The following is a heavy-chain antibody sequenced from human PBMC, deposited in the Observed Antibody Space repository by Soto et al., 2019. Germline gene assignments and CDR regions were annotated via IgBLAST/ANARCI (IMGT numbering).Heavy chain of an antibody. Sequence: ASETLSLTCAVYGGSFSGYYWSWIRQPPGKGLEWIGEINHSGSTNYNPSLKSRVTISVDTSKNQFSLKLSSVTAADTAVYYCARGRRYSSSSGGYYYGMDVWGQGTTVTVSS. J-gene: IGHJ6*02. CDR1: GGSFSGYY. V-gene: IGHV4-34*01. CDR3: ARGRRYSSSSGGYYYGMDV. D-gene: IGHD6-6*01. CDR2: INHSGST.